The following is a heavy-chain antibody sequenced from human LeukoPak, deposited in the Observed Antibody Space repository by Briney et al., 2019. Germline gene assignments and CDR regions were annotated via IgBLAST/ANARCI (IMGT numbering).Heavy chain of an antibody. V-gene: IGHV4-34*01. J-gene: IGHJ6*02. D-gene: IGHD6-13*01. CDR3: ARVHGYSSSWPEPHYYYYGMDV. CDR2: INHSGST. CDR1: GGSFSGYY. Sequence: SETLSLTCAVYGGSFSGYYWSWIRQPPGKGLEWIGEINHSGSTNYNPSLKSRVTISVDTSKNQFSLKLSSVTAADTAVYYCARVHGYSSSWPEPHYYYYGMDVWGQGTTVTVSS.